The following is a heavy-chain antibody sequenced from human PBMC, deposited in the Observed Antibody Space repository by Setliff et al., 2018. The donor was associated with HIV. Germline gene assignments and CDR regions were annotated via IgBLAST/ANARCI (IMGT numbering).Heavy chain of an antibody. V-gene: IGHV1-18*01. D-gene: IGHD6-19*01. Sequence: PWASVKVSCKASGYSFARYGLSWARQAPGQGLEWMGWISGFNGNTKYAQSFQDRVAMTTETATSTAYMEMRSLRSDDTAVYFCARVPYRSAWFSGGHDAFDIWGQGTMVTVSS. CDR3: ARVPYRSAWFSGGHDAFDI. CDR2: ISGFNGNT. CDR1: GYSFARYG. J-gene: IGHJ3*02.